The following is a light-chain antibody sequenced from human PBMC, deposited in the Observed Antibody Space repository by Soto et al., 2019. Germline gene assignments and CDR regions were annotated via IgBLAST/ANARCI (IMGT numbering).Light chain of an antibody. Sequence: DIQMTQSPSSLSASIVDRVTITCRASQTVNTYLHWYQQKPGKAPKLLIYAASSVQSGVPLRFSGSGSGTDFTLTISSLQPEDFATYYCQQTHSTPVTFGQGTRLEIK. CDR3: QQTHSTPVT. J-gene: IGKJ5*01. CDR1: QTVNTY. V-gene: IGKV1-39*01. CDR2: AAS.